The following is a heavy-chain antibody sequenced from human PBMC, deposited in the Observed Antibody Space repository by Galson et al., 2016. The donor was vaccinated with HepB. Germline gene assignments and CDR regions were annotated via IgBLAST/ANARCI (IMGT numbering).Heavy chain of an antibody. V-gene: IGHV4-39*01. J-gene: IGHJ6*03. CDR2: IYYKGST. D-gene: IGHD6-13*01. CDR1: GDSISSSSYF. CDR3: ARLRGIWGSSWYGGDMDV. Sequence: ETLSLTCIVSGDSISSSSYFWGWIRQPPGKGLEWIGTIYYKGSTSYNPSLPRRVTISVDTSKNQFSLKLNSVTATDTAVYYCARLRGIWGSSWYGGDMDVWGKGTTVTVSS.